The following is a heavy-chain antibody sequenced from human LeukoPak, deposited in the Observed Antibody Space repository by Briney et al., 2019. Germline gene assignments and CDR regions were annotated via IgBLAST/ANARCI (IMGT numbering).Heavy chain of an antibody. D-gene: IGHD2-15*01. J-gene: IGHJ6*02. Sequence: PGGSLRLSCAASGFTFSSYWMHWVRQAPGKGLVWVSRINSDGSSTSYADSVKGRFTISRDNAKNTLYLQMNSLRAEDTAVYYCARELTRVVAPYGMDVWGQGTTVTVSS. V-gene: IGHV3-74*01. CDR1: GFTFSSYW. CDR3: ARELTRVVAPYGMDV. CDR2: INSDGSST.